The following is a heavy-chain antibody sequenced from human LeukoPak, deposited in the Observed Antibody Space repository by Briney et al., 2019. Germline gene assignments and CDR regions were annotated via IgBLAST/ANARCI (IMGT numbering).Heavy chain of an antibody. CDR3: ARDSGYDSRGFYYGGFDP. CDR1: GGSFSSGAYY. V-gene: IGHV4-31*03. J-gene: IGHJ5*02. Sequence: SQTLSLTCTVSGGSFSSGAYYWRWIRQLPGKGLEWIGYIHYSGRPYYNPSLKSRVSISGDTSKNQFSLTLSSVTVADTAVYYCARDSGYDSRGFYYGGFDPWGQGILVTVSS. D-gene: IGHD3-22*01. CDR2: IHYSGRP.